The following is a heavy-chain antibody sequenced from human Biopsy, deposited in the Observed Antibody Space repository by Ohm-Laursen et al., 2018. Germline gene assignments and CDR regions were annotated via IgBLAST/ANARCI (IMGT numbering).Heavy chain of an antibody. V-gene: IGHV4-59*01. D-gene: IGHD3-22*01. CDR3: ARDRGFYSDRTVPGYFDL. CDR2: AYYTGST. J-gene: IGHJ2*01. Sequence: SDTLSLTCIVSGDSISSYYWSWIRQPPGKGLEWIGYAYYTGSTDYNPSLQSRVTISVDTSKNHFSLRLRSVTPADTAIYYRARDRGFYSDRTVPGYFDLWGRGTLVTVSS. CDR1: GDSISSYY.